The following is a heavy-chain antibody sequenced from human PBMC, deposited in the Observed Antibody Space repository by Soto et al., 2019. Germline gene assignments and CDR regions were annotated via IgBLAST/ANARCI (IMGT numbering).Heavy chain of an antibody. J-gene: IGHJ5*02. V-gene: IGHV5-51*01. CDR2: IYPGDSDT. Sequence: GESLKISCKGSGYSFTSYWIGWVRQMPGKGLEWMGIIYPGDSDTRYSPSFQGQVTISADKSISTAYLQWSSLKASDTAMYYCARQDGGAAAGNWFDPWGQGTLVTVSS. CDR3: ARQDGGAAAGNWFDP. CDR1: GYSFTSYW. D-gene: IGHD6-13*01.